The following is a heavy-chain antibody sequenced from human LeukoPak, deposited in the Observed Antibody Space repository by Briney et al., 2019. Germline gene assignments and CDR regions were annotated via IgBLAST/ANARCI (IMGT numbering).Heavy chain of an antibody. CDR3: AIRGYSYETYYFDY. J-gene: IGHJ4*02. CDR2: ISYTGTT. CDR1: GGSISSYY. Sequence: PSETLSLTCTVSGGSISSYYWSWLRQPPGKGRGWIGHISYTGTTNYNPSLKSRVTISIDTSKNQFSLRLSSVTAADTAVYYCAIRGYSYETYYFDYWGQGALVTVSS. V-gene: IGHV4-59*08. D-gene: IGHD5-18*01.